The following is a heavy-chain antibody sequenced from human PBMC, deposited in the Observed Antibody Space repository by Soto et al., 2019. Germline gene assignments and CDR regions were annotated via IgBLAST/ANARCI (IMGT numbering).Heavy chain of an antibody. CDR1: GYSFTTYC. CDR2: ISHGDSDT. CDR3: ARRNYDSIGTRPYFDY. J-gene: IGHJ4*02. Sequence: LAESLSTWFEVSGYSFTTYCIGWVLQMPGKGLEWMGIISHGDSDTRYSPSFQGQVTISADKSISTAYLQCSSLKASDTAMYYCARRNYDSIGTRPYFDYWGQGTMVTVSS. V-gene: IGHV5-51*01. D-gene: IGHD3-22*01.